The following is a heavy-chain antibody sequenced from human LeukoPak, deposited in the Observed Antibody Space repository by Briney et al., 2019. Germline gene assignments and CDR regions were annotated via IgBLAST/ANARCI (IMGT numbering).Heavy chain of an antibody. CDR3: AKDAERGFDFSTSLQS. CDR2: IWNDGSDK. V-gene: IGHV3-33*06. D-gene: IGHD4-11*01. CDR1: GFTFSHYA. Sequence: PGRSLRLSCTTSGFTFSHYAMHWVRQAPGKGLEWVAVIWNDGSDKYYGDSVKGRFTISRDNSKKTVYLQLSSLRVEDTAVYYCAKDAERGFDFSTSLQSWGQGALVTVSS. J-gene: IGHJ4*02.